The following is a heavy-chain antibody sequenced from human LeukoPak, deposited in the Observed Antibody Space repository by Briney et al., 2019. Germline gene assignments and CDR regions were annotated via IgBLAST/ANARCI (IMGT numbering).Heavy chain of an antibody. Sequence: ASVKVSCKASGYTFTSYGISWVRQAPGHGLEWMGWISAYNGNTNYAQKLQGRVTMTTDTSTSTAYMELRSLRSDDTAVYYCARGYDSSGYYQAEDAFDIWGQGTMVTVSS. CDR1: GYTFTSYG. D-gene: IGHD3-22*01. CDR2: ISAYNGNT. J-gene: IGHJ3*02. V-gene: IGHV1-18*01. CDR3: ARGYDSSGYYQAEDAFDI.